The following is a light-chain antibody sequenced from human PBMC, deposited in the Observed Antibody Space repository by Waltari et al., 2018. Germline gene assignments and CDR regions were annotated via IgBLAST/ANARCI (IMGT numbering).Light chain of an antibody. CDR2: DVS. CDR3: SSYTSSSTLWV. CDR1: SSDVGGYDY. V-gene: IGLV2-14*03. J-gene: IGLJ3*02. Sequence: QSALTQPASVSGSPGQSTTISCTGTSSDVGGYDYVSWYQQHPGKAPKLMIYDVSNRPSGVSNRFSGSKSGNTASLTISGLQAEDEADYYCSSYTSSSTLWVFGGGTKLTVL.